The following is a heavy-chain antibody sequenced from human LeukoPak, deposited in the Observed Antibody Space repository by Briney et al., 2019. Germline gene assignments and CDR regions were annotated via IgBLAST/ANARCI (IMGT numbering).Heavy chain of an antibody. D-gene: IGHD4-23*01. Sequence: GGSLRLSCAASGFSFSSYEVNWVRQAPGKGLEWVSYISSSGSIIYYADSVKGRFTISRDYAKNSLYLQMNSLRAEDTAVYYCARVGFYGGNSDWYFDLWGRGTLVTVSS. CDR1: GFSFSSYE. CDR2: ISSSGSII. J-gene: IGHJ2*01. V-gene: IGHV3-48*03. CDR3: ARVGFYGGNSDWYFDL.